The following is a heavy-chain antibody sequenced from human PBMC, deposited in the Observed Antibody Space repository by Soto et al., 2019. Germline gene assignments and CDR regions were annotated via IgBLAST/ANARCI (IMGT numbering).Heavy chain of an antibody. CDR3: ARRGYGSGKYYSYYGMDV. Sequence: ESLKISCEGSGYSFSSYWIGWVRQKPGKGLEWMGIIYPGDSDTRYSPSFQGQVTISADKSISTAYLQWSSLKASDTAMYYCARRGYGSGKYYSYYGMDVWGQGTTVTVSS. CDR1: GYSFSSYW. V-gene: IGHV5-51*01. CDR2: IYPGDSDT. D-gene: IGHD3-10*01. J-gene: IGHJ6*02.